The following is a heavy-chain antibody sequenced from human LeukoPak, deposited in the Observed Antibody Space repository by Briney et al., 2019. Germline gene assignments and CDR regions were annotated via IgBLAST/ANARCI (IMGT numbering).Heavy chain of an antibody. V-gene: IGHV4-34*01. CDR1: GGSFSGYY. D-gene: IGHD3-3*01. Sequence: PSETLSLTCAVYGGSFSGYYWSWIRQPPGKGLEWIGEINHSGSTNYNPSLKSRVTISVDTSKNQFSLKLSSVTAADTAVYYCARGGNTIFAWGQGTLVTVSS. CDR3: ARGGNTIFA. J-gene: IGHJ5*02. CDR2: INHSGST.